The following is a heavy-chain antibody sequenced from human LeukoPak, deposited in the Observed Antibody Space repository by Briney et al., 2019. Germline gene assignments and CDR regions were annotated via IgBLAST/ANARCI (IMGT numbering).Heavy chain of an antibody. V-gene: IGHV4-39*01. Sequence: SETLSLTCTVSGGSISGSSDFWGWIRQPPGKGLEWIGSVDYSGRTYYNPSLKSRVTVSVDTSKNQFSLKLSSVTTADTAVYYCARHPGMDVWGQGTTVTASS. CDR3: ARHPGMDV. CDR1: GGSISGSSDF. CDR2: VDYSGRT. J-gene: IGHJ6*02.